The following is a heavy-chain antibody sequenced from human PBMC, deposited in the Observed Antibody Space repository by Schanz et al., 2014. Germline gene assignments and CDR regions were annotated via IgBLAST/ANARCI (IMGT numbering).Heavy chain of an antibody. D-gene: IGHD3-10*01. Sequence: QVQLQQWGAGLLKPSQTLSLTCTVSGDSISSGGYYWNWIRQSPGKGLEWIGYIYYSGNTYYNPSLKSRVTIPVARSNNQFSLRLDSVTAADTAVYYCALREKPYGPFASWGQGALVTVSS. J-gene: IGHJ4*02. CDR1: GDSISSGGYY. CDR2: IYYSGNT. CDR3: ALREKPYGPFAS. V-gene: IGHV4-30-2*06.